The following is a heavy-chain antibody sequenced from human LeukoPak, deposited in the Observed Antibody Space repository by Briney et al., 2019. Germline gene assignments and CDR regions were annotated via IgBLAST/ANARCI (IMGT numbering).Heavy chain of an antibody. Sequence: SGSLRLSCAASGFTFSRYAMSRVRQAPGKGLEWVSAISGSGGSTYYADSVKGRFTISRDNSKNTLHLQMNSLRAEDTAVYYCAKLARITIFGVVNSDCDCLGQGTMVTVSS. D-gene: IGHD3-3*01. CDR2: ISGSGGST. J-gene: IGHJ4*02. CDR1: GFTFSRYA. V-gene: IGHV3-23*01. CDR3: AKLARITIFGVVNSDCDC.